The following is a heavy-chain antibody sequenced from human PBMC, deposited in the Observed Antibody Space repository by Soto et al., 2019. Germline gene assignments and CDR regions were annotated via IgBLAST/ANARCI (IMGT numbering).Heavy chain of an antibody. V-gene: IGHV1-69*12. CDR1: GGTFSSYA. CDR3: ARDRGPSSGYYPYWFDP. D-gene: IGHD3-22*01. Sequence: QVQLVQSGAEVKKPGSSVKVSCKASGGTFSSYAITWVRQAPGQGLEWMGGIIPIFGTANSAQKFQGRVTITAEDSLCTAYMELSSLRAEDTAVYYCARDRGPSSGYYPYWFDPWGQGTLVTVSS. CDR2: IIPIFGTA. J-gene: IGHJ5*02.